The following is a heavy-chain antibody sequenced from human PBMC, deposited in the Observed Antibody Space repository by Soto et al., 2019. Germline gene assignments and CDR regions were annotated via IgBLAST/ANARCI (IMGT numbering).Heavy chain of an antibody. CDR2: IYYSGSN. CDR3: ESGGGDYWGYWFDP. J-gene: IGHJ5*02. V-gene: IGHV4-59*03. Sequence: SETLSLTCPVSGGPISSYFWSWVREPPGKGLEWIGYIYYSGSNNYNPSLKSRVNISVDPSKNQFSQKLHSVTRANNAEYYYESGGGDYWGYWFDPWGQATLVTASS. CDR1: GGPISSYF. D-gene: IGHD4-17*01.